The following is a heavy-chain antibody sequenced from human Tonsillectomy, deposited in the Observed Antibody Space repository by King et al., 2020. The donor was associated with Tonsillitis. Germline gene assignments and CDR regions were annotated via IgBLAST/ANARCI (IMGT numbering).Heavy chain of an antibody. CDR3: ARDTGGGRSLDY. D-gene: IGHD2-8*02. Sequence: VPLVPSGAAVTQPGASVQVSCPASGCRFPGYSLHWVRQAPGQGLDWMGRITRDSGAADYALRFADRVTLPTDTSFRPASLALSRLRSDDTATYFCARDTGGGRSLDYWGQGTLVIVSS. J-gene: IGHJ4*02. CDR2: ITRDSGAA. V-gene: IGHV1-2*06. CDR1: GCRFPGYS.